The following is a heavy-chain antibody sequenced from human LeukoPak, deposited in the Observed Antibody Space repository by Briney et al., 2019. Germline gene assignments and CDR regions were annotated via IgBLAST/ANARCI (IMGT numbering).Heavy chain of an antibody. CDR1: GFTFSGYG. CDR3: AKDAYGDYSALDY. CDR2: LPYNGNKI. D-gene: IGHD4-17*01. V-gene: IGHV3-30*02. Sequence: GGSLRLSCAASGFTFSGYGMHWVRQAPGKGLEWVAFLPYNGNKIHYADSVKGRFTISRDNSKNTLFLQMNSLRTEDTAVYYCAKDAYGDYSALDYWGQGTLVTVSS. J-gene: IGHJ4*02.